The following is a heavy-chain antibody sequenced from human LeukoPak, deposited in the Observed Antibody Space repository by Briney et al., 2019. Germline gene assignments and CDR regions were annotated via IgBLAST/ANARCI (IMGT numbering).Heavy chain of an antibody. CDR2: ISGSGGST. CDR1: GFTFSSYA. CDR3: AKGSDLWFGET. D-gene: IGHD3-10*01. J-gene: IGHJ4*02. V-gene: IGHV3-23*01. Sequence: PGGSLRLSCAASGFTFSSYAMSWVRQAPGEGLEWVSVISGSGGSTYYADSVKGRFTTSRDNSKNTVYLQMNSLRAEDTAVYYCAKGSDLWFGETWGQGTLVTASS.